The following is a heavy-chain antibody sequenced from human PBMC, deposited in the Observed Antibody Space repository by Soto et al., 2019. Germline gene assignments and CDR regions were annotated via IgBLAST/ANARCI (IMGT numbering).Heavy chain of an antibody. Sequence: GGSLRLSCAASGFTFSTFALHWVRQAPGEGLEWVALISHDGRIEKYADSVKGRFTISRDNSKNTLYMQMDSLRLEDTGVYYCARDGLPDDFRSGGYWFDPRGQGTQVTVSX. CDR1: GFTFSTFA. CDR3: ARDGLPDDFRSGGYWFDP. CDR2: ISHDGRIE. J-gene: IGHJ5*02. V-gene: IGHV3-30-3*01. D-gene: IGHD3-3*01.